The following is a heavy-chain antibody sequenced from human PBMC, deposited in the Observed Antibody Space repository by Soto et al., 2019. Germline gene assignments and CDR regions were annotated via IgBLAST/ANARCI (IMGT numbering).Heavy chain of an antibody. CDR2: INHSGST. CDR1: GGSFSGYY. Sequence: QVQLQQWGAGLLKPSETQSLTCAVYGGSFSGYYWSWIRQPPGKGLEWIGEINHSGSTNYNPSLKSRVTISVDTSKNQFSLKLSSVTAADTAVYYCARGGRRQRGIHYWGQGTLVTVSS. V-gene: IGHV4-34*01. CDR3: ARGGRRQRGIHY. J-gene: IGHJ4*02. D-gene: IGHD6-25*01.